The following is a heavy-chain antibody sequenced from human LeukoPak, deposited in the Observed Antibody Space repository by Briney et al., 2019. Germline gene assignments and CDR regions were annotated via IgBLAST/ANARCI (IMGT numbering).Heavy chain of an antibody. CDR3: ASEGNYYGSGSLDAFDI. D-gene: IGHD3-10*01. J-gene: IGHJ3*02. CDR1: GYSISSGYY. V-gene: IGHV4-38-2*01. Sequence: PSETLSLTCAVSGYSISSGYYWGWIRQPPGKGLEWIGEINHSGSTNYNPSLKSRVTISVDTSKNQFSLKLSSVTAADTAVYYCASEGNYYGSGSLDAFDIWGQGTMVTVSS. CDR2: INHSGST.